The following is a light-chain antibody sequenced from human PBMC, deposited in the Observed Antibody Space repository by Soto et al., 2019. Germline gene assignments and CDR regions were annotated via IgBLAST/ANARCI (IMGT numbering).Light chain of an antibody. J-gene: IGKJ5*01. CDR3: QQFNEFPIT. Sequence: GDRVTITCRASQDISSVLAWYQKKPGKAPNLLIYEASSLESGVPSRFSGSGSGTDFTLTISSLQPEDFATYYCQQFNEFPITFGQGTRLEIK. CDR2: EAS. CDR1: QDISSV. V-gene: IGKV1-13*02.